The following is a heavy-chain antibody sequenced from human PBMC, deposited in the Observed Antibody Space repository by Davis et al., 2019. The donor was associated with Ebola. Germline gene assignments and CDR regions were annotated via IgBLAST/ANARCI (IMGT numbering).Heavy chain of an antibody. CDR1: GGSISSSSYY. V-gene: IGHV4-39*01. CDR2: IYYSGST. CDR3: ATLYGDSHAEDY. D-gene: IGHD4-17*01. Sequence: PSETLSLTCTVSGGSISSSSYYWGWIRQPPGKGLEWIGSIYYSGSTYYNPSLKSRVTISVDTSKNQFSLKLSSVTAADTAVYYCATLYGDSHAEDYWGQGTLVTVSS. J-gene: IGHJ4*02.